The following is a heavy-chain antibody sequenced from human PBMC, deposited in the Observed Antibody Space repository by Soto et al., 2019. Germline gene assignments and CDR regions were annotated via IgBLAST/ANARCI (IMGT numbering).Heavy chain of an antibody. CDR1: GGSISSYY. CDR2: IYYSGST. CDR3: ARDDGYLGFDY. V-gene: IGHV4-59*01. Sequence: QVQLQESGPGLVKPSETLSLTCTVSGGSISSYYWSWIRQPPGKGLEWNGYIYYSGSTNYNPSLKRRVTISVDTSKKQFSLKLSAVTAADTAVYYCARDDGYLGFDYWGQGTLVTVSS. J-gene: IGHJ4*02. D-gene: IGHD3-22*01.